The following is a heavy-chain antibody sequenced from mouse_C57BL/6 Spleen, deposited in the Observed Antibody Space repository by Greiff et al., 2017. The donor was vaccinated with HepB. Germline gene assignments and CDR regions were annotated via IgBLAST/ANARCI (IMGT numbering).Heavy chain of an antibody. CDR3: ARGGLRGYFDV. D-gene: IGHD2-4*01. CDR1: RYTFTSYW. V-gene: IGHV1-61*01. CDR2: IYPSDSET. J-gene: IGHJ1*03. Sequence: QVQLKQPGAELVRPGSSVKLSCKASRYTFTSYWMDWVKQRPGQGLEWIGNIYPSDSETHYNQKFKDKATLTVDKSSSTAYMQLSSLTSEDSAVYYCARGGLRGYFDVWGTGTTVTVSS.